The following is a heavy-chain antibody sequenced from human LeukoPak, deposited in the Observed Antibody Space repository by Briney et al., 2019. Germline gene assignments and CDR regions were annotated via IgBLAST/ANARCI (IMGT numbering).Heavy chain of an antibody. V-gene: IGHV3-30*02. CDR3: AKDRLRRVALDWFDP. D-gene: IGHD2-15*01. CDR2: IRYDGSNK. CDR1: GIPFSSYG. J-gene: IGHJ5*02. Sequence: PGGSLRLPCEASGIPFSSYGMHWVGQDPGKGLEGVAFIRYDGSNKYYADSLKGRFTISRDNSKNTLYLQMSSLRAEDTAVYYCAKDRLRRVALDWFDPWGQGTLVTVSS.